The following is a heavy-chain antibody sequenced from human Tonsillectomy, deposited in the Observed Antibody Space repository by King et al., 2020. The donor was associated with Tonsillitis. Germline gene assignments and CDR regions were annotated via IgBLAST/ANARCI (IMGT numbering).Heavy chain of an antibody. Sequence: VQLVESGGGLVKPGGSLRLSCAASGFIFSDYYMNLIRQAPGKGLDWISYISSSSIYTNYADSVKGLFTISRDNAKNSLYLQMDSLRAEEPAVYYCARGKSGSSLSFDPWGQGTLVTVSS. J-gene: IGHJ5*02. V-gene: IGHV3-11*05. CDR1: GFIFSDYY. D-gene: IGHD1-14*01. CDR2: ISSSSIYT. CDR3: ARGKSGSSLSFDP.